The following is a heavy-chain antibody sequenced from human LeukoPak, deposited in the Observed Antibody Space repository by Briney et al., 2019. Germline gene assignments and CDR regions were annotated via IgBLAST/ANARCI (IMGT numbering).Heavy chain of an antibody. Sequence: SETLSLTCTVSGGSITSNSYYWGWIRQPPGNGLEWIGSIYYSGSTYYNPSLKSRVTISVDTSKNQFSLKLSSVTAADTAVYYCARDLSIYCSGGSCQIDYWGQGTLVTVSS. V-gene: IGHV4-39*07. CDR1: GGSITSNSYY. J-gene: IGHJ4*02. CDR2: IYYSGST. CDR3: ARDLSIYCSGGSCQIDY. D-gene: IGHD2-15*01.